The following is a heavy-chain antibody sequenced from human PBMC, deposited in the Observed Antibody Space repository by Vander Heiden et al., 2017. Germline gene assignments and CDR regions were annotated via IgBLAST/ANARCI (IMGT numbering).Heavy chain of an antibody. D-gene: IGHD3-10*02. CDR2: ISWNSGSI. CDR1: GFPFDDYA. J-gene: IGHJ4*02. Sequence: EVQLVESGGGLVQPGRSLRLPCAASGFPFDDYAMHWVRQPPGKGLEWVSGISWNSGSIGYADSVKGRFTISRDNAKNSLYLQMNSLRAEDTALYYCAVGGRGLRSISGFDYWGQGTLVTVSS. V-gene: IGHV3-9*01. CDR3: AVGGRGLRSISGFDY.